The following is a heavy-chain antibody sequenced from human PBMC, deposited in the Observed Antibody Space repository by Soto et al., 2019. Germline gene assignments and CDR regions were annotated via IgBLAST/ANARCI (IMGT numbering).Heavy chain of an antibody. V-gene: IGHV3-33*01. CDR1: GFTFRIYS. CDR2: MWYDGTNK. Sequence: GGSLRLSCAASGFTFRIYSMHWVRQSPGKGLEWVAVMWYDGTNKYYGESVKGRFTISRDNSENTLYLQMNSLRVEDTAVYYCARDATFGAKGGSFDIWGHGTLVTVSS. D-gene: IGHD3-16*01. J-gene: IGHJ3*02. CDR3: ARDATFGAKGGSFDI.